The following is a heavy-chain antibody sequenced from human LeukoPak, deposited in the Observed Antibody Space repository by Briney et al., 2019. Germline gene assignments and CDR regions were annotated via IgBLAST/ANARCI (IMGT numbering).Heavy chain of an antibody. CDR3: ARDFAVFDP. V-gene: IGHV4-59*11. Sequence: SETLSLTCTVSGGSISSHYWSWIRQPPGKGLEWIGYIYYSGSTNYNPSLKSRVTISVDTSKNQFSLKLSSVTAADTAVYYCARDFAVFDPWGQGTLVTVSS. J-gene: IGHJ5*02. CDR2: IYYSGST. CDR1: GGSISSHY.